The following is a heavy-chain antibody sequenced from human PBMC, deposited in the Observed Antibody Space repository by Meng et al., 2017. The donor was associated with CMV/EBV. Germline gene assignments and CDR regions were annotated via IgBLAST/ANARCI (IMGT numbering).Heavy chain of an antibody. J-gene: IGHJ6*02. CDR3: ARDAVAAPPYYYGMDV. V-gene: IGHV1-69*05. D-gene: IGHD6-19*01. CDR2: IIPIFGTA. CDR1: GGTFSSYA. Sequence: SVKVSCKASGGTFSSYAISWVRQAPGQGLEWMGGIIPIFGTANYAQKFQGRVTITTDESTSTAYMELSSLRSEDTAVYYCARDAVAAPPYYYGMDVWGQGITVTVSS.